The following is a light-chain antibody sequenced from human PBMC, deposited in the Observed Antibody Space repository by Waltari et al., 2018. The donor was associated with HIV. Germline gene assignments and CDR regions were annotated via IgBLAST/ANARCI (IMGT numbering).Light chain of an antibody. V-gene: IGLV1-51*01. Sequence: QSVLTQPPSVSAAPGQKVTTSCSGSSSNIGNNYVSWYQQLPGTAPKLLIYDNNKRPSGIPDRFTGSKSGTSATLGITGLQTGDEADYYCGTWDSSLSAGGVFGGGTKLTVL. CDR1: SSNIGNNY. J-gene: IGLJ3*02. CDR2: DNN. CDR3: GTWDSSLSAGGV.